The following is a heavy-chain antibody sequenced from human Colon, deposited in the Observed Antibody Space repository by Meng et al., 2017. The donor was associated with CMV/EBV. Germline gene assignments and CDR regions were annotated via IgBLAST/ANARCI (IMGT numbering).Heavy chain of an antibody. CDR3: ASPYGSGTFRAARYYGMDV. J-gene: IGHJ6*02. CDR2: ISPKSGGI. Sequence: ASVTVSCKTSGYNLTGYYIHWVRQAPGQGLEWMAYISPKSGGINYAQKFQGRVTVTWDTSIRTAYMEMSSLRPDDTAVYYCASPYGSGTFRAARYYGMDVWGQGTTVTVSS. CDR1: GYNLTGYY. V-gene: IGHV1-2*02. D-gene: IGHD3-10*01.